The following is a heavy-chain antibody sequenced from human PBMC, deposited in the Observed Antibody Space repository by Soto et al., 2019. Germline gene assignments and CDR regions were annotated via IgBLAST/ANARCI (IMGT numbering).Heavy chain of an antibody. CDR3: TSTRASYGFDY. Sequence: GGSLRLSCAASGFTFISYWMHWVRQAPGKGLVWVSRINSDGSSTSYADSVKGRFTISRDNAKNTLYLQMNSLRAEDTAVYYCTSTRASYGFDYWGQGTLVTVSS. V-gene: IGHV3-74*01. D-gene: IGHD1-26*01. CDR1: GFTFISYW. CDR2: INSDGSST. J-gene: IGHJ4*02.